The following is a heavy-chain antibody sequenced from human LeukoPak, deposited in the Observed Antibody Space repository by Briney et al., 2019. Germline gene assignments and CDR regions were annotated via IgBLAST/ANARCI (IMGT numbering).Heavy chain of an antibody. V-gene: IGHV4-4*07. D-gene: IGHD2-2*01. CDR3: ARKTASSQAGFDY. CDR2: MYGSGSA. J-gene: IGHJ4*02. CDR1: GGSISNYY. Sequence: MSSETLSLTCTVSGGSISNYYWDWIRQPAGKGLEWIGRMYGSGSASYNPSFKSRVTMSGDTSKNQFSLKLNSVTAADTAVYYCARKTASSQAGFDYWGQGTLVTVSS.